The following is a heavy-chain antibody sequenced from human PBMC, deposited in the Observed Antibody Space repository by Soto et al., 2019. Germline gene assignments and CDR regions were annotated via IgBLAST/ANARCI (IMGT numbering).Heavy chain of an antibody. D-gene: IGHD3-10*01. CDR1: GFSLSTSRVG. J-gene: IGHJ4*02. Sequence: QITLKESGPTLVKPTQTLTLTCTFSGFSLSTSRVGVGWIRQPPGKALEWLALIYWDDDKRYSPSLKSRLTTIKXTXINQVVLTMTNTDPVDTATYYCVHTSGSGNSACFDYWGQGTLVTVSS. CDR2: IYWDDDK. CDR3: VHTSGSGNSACFDY. V-gene: IGHV2-5*02.